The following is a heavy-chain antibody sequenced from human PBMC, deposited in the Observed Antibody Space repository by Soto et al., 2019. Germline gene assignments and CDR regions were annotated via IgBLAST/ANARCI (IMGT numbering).Heavy chain of an antibody. CDR3: ARVRGAEVFDR. J-gene: IGHJ2*01. CDR1: GGSISSYY. CDR2: VYYSGST. Sequence: QVQLQESGPGLVKPSETLSRTCTVSGGSISSYYCSWIRQPPGKGLEWIGYVYYSGSTNYNPSLKSRVTIPVDTSKNQSALKLSSVTAADTAVYYCARVRGAEVFDRWGRGTLVTVSS. D-gene: IGHD3-16*01. V-gene: IGHV4-59*01.